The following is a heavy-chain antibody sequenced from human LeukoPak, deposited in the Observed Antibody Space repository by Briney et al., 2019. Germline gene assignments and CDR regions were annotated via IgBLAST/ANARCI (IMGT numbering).Heavy chain of an antibody. CDR1: GFTFSSYA. CDR2: ISYDGSNK. D-gene: IGHD4-17*01. CDR3: AKDKSKVQDYGDYVFSLFDY. J-gene: IGHJ4*02. Sequence: PGGSLRLSCAASGFTFSSYAIHWVRQAPGKGLEWVAVISYDGSNKYYADSVKGRFTISRDNSKNTLYLQMDSLRAEDTAVYYCAKDKSKVQDYGDYVFSLFDYWGQGTLVTVSS. V-gene: IGHV3-30-3*01.